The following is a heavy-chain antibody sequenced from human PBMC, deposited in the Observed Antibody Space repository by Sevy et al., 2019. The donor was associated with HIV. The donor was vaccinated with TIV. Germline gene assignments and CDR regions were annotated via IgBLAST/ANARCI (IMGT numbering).Heavy chain of an antibody. Sequence: SETLSLTCTVSGGSINSGSFYWSWVRQPAGKGLEWIGRLHTSGSTKFRPSLKSRVTMSIDTSRNQFSLNLNSVTAADTGVYYCARWRGYSYGFDYWGQGALVTVSS. CDR2: LHTSGST. CDR1: GGSINSGSFY. CDR3: ARWRGYSYGFDY. V-gene: IGHV4-61*02. J-gene: IGHJ4*02. D-gene: IGHD5-18*01.